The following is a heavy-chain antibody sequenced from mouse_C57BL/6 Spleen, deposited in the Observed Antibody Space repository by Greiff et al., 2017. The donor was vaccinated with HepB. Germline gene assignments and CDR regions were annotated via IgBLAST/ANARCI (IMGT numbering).Heavy chain of an antibody. D-gene: IGHD2-12*01. Sequence: EVKLMESGGDLVKPGGSLKLSCAASGFTFSSYGMSWVRQTPDKRLEWVATISSGGSYTYYPDSVKGRFTISRDNAKNTLYLQMSSLKSEDTAMYYCARQAYYSDWYFDVWGTGTTVTVSS. CDR1: GFTFSSYG. CDR2: ISSGGSYT. V-gene: IGHV5-6*01. J-gene: IGHJ1*03. CDR3: ARQAYYSDWYFDV.